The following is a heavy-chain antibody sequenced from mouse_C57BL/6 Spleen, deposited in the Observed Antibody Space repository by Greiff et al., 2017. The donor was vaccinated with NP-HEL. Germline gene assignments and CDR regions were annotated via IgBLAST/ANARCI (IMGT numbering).Heavy chain of an antibody. V-gene: IGHV5-17*01. Sequence: EVQRVESGGGLVKPGGSLKLSCAASGFTFSDYGMHWVRQAPEKGLEWVAYISGGSSTLYYADTVKGRFTISTDNAKNTLFLQMASLRSEDTAMYYRAWGYGNSYAMDYWGQGTSVTVSS. CDR1: GFTFSDYG. CDR2: ISGGSSTL. J-gene: IGHJ4*01. CDR3: AWGYGNSYAMDY. D-gene: IGHD2-1*01.